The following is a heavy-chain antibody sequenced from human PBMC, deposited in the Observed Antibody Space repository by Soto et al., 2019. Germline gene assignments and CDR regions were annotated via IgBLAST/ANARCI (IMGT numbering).Heavy chain of an antibody. V-gene: IGHV3-33*01. J-gene: IGHJ6*02. CDR1: GFTFRCYG. CDR3: ARDRLVPYGYGMDV. CDR2: IWFDGSKK. D-gene: IGHD2-2*01. Sequence: QMQLVESGGGVVQPGRSLRLSCAASGFTFRCYGIHWVRQAPGKGLEWVALIWFDGSKKYYVYSVKGRFAFSRDNSKNTLYLQMNSLRVEDTAVYYCARDRLVPYGYGMDVWGQGTTVTVSS.